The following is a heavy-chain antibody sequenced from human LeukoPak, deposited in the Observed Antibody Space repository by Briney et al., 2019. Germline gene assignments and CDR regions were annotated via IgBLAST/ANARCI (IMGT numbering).Heavy chain of an antibody. CDR2: IVSDGSAI. D-gene: IGHD1-26*01. J-gene: IGHJ4*02. CDR3: ARTYSGNYFFDY. V-gene: IGHV3-48*02. Sequence: PGGALRLSCASSGFTFRTYNMSWVRPAPGGGLEWVSFIVSDGSAIYYADPVKGRFTTSRDSVKNSLFLQMNSLRDEDTAVYYCARTYSGNYFFDYWGQGTLVTVSS. CDR1: GFTFRTYN.